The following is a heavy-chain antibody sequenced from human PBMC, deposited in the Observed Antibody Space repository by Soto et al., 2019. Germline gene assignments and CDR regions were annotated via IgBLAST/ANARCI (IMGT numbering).Heavy chain of an antibody. CDR1: GYSITSYW. V-gene: IGHV5-51*01. J-gene: IGHJ4*02. Sequence: GESLKLSCTGSGYSITSYWNGWVRQMPGKGLEWMGIIFPGDSDTRYSPSVQGQVTISVDKAISTAYLQWSSLKASDTAMYYCARFDGDWTAFDYWGQGTLVTVSS. D-gene: IGHD1-1*01. CDR3: ARFDGDWTAFDY. CDR2: IFPGDSDT.